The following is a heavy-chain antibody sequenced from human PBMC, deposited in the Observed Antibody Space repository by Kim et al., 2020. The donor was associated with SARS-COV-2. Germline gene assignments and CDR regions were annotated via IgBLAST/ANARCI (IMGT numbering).Heavy chain of an antibody. CDR3: AKTVAEQLASMDV. CDR2: IYKSGGT. V-gene: IGHV4-39*07. J-gene: IGHJ6*02. CDR1: GGSISSRTSW. Sequence: SETLSLTCTVSGGSISSRTSWWGWIRQPPGKGLEWIGDIYKSGGTYYNPSLKSRVTISVDMSKNQFSLKLSSVTAADTALYYCAKTVAEQLASMDVWGQG. D-gene: IGHD6-13*01.